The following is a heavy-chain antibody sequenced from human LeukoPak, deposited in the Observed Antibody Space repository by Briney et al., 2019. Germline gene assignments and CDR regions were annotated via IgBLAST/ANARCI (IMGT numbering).Heavy chain of an antibody. Sequence: AGGSLRLSCAASGFTVSSNYMSWVRQAPGKGLEWVSVIYSGGSAYYADSVKGRFTISRHNPKNTLYLQMNSLRAEDTAVYYCAGSIAVARFDYWGQGTLVTVSS. V-gene: IGHV3-53*04. CDR1: GFTVSSNY. D-gene: IGHD6-19*01. J-gene: IGHJ4*02. CDR3: AGSIAVARFDY. CDR2: IYSGGSA.